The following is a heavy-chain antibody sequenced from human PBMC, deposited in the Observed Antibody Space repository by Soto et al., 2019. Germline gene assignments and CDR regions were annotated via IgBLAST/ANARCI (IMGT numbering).Heavy chain of an antibody. Sequence: QVQLQESGPGLVKPSQTLSLTCTVSGGSISSGDYYWSWIRQPPGKGLEWIGYIYYSGSTYYHPSPKSRVTISLDTSKTQSPLQLSSVTAADTAVYYCASNSYGYTFYAYWGQGTLVTVYS. CDR2: IYYSGST. CDR1: GGSISSGDYY. J-gene: IGHJ4*02. D-gene: IGHD5-18*01. V-gene: IGHV4-30-4*01. CDR3: ASNSYGYTFYAY.